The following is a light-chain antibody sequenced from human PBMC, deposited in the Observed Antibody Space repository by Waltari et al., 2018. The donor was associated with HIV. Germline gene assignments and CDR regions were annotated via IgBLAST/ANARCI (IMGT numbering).Light chain of an antibody. CDR3: ASWDDKLDGGV. J-gene: IGLJ3*02. CDR1: YSNIGSNT. Sequence: QSLLPQPPSASGPPGQRVTILCSGSYSNIGSNTVNWHQQLPGSAPRALIYNNAQRPSGVSDRFSGSKSGSSASLAISGLQSEDEADYYCASWDDKLDGGVFGGETRLTVL. CDR2: NNA. V-gene: IGLV1-44*01.